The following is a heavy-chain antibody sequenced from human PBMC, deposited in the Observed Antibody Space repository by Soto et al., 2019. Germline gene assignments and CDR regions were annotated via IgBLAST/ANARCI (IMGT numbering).Heavy chain of an antibody. J-gene: IGHJ6*02. CDR3: ARARRGAPYYYTMDL. CDR1: GFTFSSYA. V-gene: IGHV3-23*01. D-gene: IGHD3-10*01. CDR2: ISGSGGIT. Sequence: VGSLRLSCIASGFTFSSYAMTWVRQAPGKGLEWVSGISGSGGITYYADSVKGRFTISRDNSKNTLNLQMNSLRADDTAVYYCARARRGAPYYYTMDLWGQGTTVTVSS.